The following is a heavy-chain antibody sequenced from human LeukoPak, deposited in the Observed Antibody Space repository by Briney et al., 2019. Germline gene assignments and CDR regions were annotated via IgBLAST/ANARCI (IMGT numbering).Heavy chain of an antibody. CDR1: GGTFSRYA. Sequence: ASVKVSCKASGGTFSRYAISWVRQAPGQGLEWMGGIIPMFGTANYAQKFQGRVTITADKSTTTAYMELSSLRSEDTAVYYCARDRISSYGVPEYYFDYWGQGTLITVSS. J-gene: IGHJ4*02. CDR3: ARDRISSYGVPEYYFDY. CDR2: IIPMFGTA. D-gene: IGHD4-17*01. V-gene: IGHV1-69*06.